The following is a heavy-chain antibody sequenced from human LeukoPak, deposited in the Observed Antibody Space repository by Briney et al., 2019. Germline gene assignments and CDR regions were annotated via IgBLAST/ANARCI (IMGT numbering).Heavy chain of an antibody. CDR1: GYTFTNYW. V-gene: IGHV5-51*01. J-gene: IGHJ4*02. CDR3: ARRASPADY. Sequence: GESLKISCKASGYTFTNYWIGWVRQMPGKGLEWMGIIYPGDSDTRYSPSFQDHVTISVDKSTSTAYLQWSSLKASDSAMYYCARRASPADYWGQGTLVTVSS. CDR2: IYPGDSDT. D-gene: IGHD2-2*01.